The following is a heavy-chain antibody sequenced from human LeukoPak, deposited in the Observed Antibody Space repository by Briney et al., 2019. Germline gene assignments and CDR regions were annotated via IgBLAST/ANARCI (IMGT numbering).Heavy chain of an antibody. CDR1: GGSVSSYY. D-gene: IGHD6-19*01. Sequence: SETLSLTCTVSGGSVSSYYWSWIRQPPGKGLEWIGYIYYSGSTNYNPSLKSRVTIPVDTSKNQFSLKLSSVTAADTAVYYCARWGTPQWLAGLFPTFDYWGQGTLVTVSS. CDR3: ARWGTPQWLAGLFPTFDY. V-gene: IGHV4-59*02. CDR2: IYYSGST. J-gene: IGHJ4*02.